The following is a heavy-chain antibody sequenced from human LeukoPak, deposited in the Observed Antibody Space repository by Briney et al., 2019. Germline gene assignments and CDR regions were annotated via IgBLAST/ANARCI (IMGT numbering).Heavy chain of an antibody. V-gene: IGHV4-59*08. Sequence: SETLSLTCTVSGDSISLYYWSWIRQPPGKGLEWIGYISYSGSTNYNPSLKSRATMSVDTSKNQFSLNVSSVTAADTAVYYCARRRGGFSGGNFDYWGQGILVTVSS. CDR2: ISYSGST. CDR3: ARRRGGFSGGNFDY. J-gene: IGHJ4*02. D-gene: IGHD6-25*01. CDR1: GDSISLYY.